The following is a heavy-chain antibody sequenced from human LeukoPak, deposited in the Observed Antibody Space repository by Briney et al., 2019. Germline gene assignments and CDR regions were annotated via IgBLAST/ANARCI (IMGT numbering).Heavy chain of an antibody. Sequence: GGSLRLFCAASGFTFSSYWMHWVRQAPGKGLVWVSRINSDGSSTSYADSVKGRFTISRDNAKNTLYLQMNSLRAEDTAVYYCARMGTWIQSNEEDPFGYWGQGTLVTVSS. J-gene: IGHJ4*02. CDR1: GFTFSSYW. D-gene: IGHD5-18*01. CDR2: INSDGSST. V-gene: IGHV3-74*01. CDR3: ARMGTWIQSNEEDPFGY.